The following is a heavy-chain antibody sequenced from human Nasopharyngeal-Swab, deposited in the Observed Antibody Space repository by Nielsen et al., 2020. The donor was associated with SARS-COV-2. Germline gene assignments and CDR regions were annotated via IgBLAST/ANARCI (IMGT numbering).Heavy chain of an antibody. Sequence: GGSLRLSCAASGFTFSSYAMHWVRQAPGKGLEFVSAISSNGGSTYYADSVKGRFTISRDNSKNTLYLQMSNLRTEDTSVYYCVKWSSGTYNWNYGWFDPWGQGTLVTVSS. D-gene: IGHD1-7*01. CDR3: VKWSSGTYNWNYGWFDP. V-gene: IGHV3-64D*09. J-gene: IGHJ5*02. CDR2: ISSNGGST. CDR1: GFTFSSYA.